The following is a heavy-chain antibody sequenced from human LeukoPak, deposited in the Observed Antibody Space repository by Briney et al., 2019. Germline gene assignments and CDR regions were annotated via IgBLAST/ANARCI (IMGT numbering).Heavy chain of an antibody. D-gene: IGHD3-16*01. Sequence: PGGSLRLSCAASGFTFDDYGMSWVRQAPGKGLEWVANIKEDGSEKYYVDSVKGRSTISRDNAKDSLYLQMNSLRAEDTAVYYCARGLIGDYWGQGTLVTVSS. CDR3: ARGLIGDY. V-gene: IGHV3-7*01. J-gene: IGHJ4*02. CDR2: IKEDGSEK. CDR1: GFTFDDYG.